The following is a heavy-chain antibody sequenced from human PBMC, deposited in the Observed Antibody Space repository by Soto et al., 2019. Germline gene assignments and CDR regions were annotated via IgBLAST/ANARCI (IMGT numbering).Heavy chain of an antibody. Sequence: ETLSLTCTVSGDSINNNYWSWIRQTPGKWLVLIVYVHSTGSTNYNPSLKSRVTISVDKSKNQFSLNLSSVTAADTAVYYCARDQNGSGNYYTRYFDYWGQGTLVTVSS. D-gene: IGHD3-10*01. J-gene: IGHJ4*02. CDR2: VHSTGST. CDR3: ARDQNGSGNYYTRYFDY. V-gene: IGHV4-59*12. CDR1: GDSINNNY.